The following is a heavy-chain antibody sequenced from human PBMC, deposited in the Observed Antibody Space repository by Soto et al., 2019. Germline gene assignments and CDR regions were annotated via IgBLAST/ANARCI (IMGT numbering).Heavy chain of an antibody. D-gene: IGHD3-3*01. CDR3: ARANYDFWSGYGTKFDP. V-gene: IGHV1-18*01. CDR2: ISAYNGNT. CDR1: GYTFTSYG. J-gene: IGHJ5*02. Sequence: VASVKVSCKASGYTFTSYGISWVRQAPGQGLEWMGWISAYNGNTNYAQKLQGRVTMTTDTSTSTAYMELRSLRSDDTAVYYCARANYDFWSGYGTKFDPWGQGTLVTVS.